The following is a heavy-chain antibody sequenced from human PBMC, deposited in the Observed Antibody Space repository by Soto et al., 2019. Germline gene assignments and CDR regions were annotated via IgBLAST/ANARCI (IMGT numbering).Heavy chain of an antibody. CDR3: ARIFGSFVVVVAATRKDAFDI. V-gene: IGHV1-8*01. CDR2: MNPNSGNT. J-gene: IGHJ3*02. CDR1: GYTFTSYD. Sequence: ASVKVSCKASGYTFTSYDINWVRQATGQGLEWMGWMNPNSGNTGYAQKFQGRVTMTRNTSISTAYMELSSLRSEDTAVYYCARIFGSFVVVVAATRKDAFDISGQQTMVTVSS. D-gene: IGHD2-15*01.